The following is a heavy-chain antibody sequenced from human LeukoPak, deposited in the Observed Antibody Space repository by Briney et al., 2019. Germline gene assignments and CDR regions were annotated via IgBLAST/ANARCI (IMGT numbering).Heavy chain of an antibody. J-gene: IGHJ3*02. CDR1: GGSMNSYY. V-gene: IGHV4-59*08. CDR2: IYYSGNT. CDR3: ARHQFQLLVNDDAFGM. Sequence: SETLSLTCTVSGGSMNSYYWSWIRQPPGKGLEWIGYIYYSGNTNYNPSLKSRVTISVDTSKNQFSLKMNSVTAADTAVYYCARHQFQLLVNDDAFGMWGQGTMVTVSS. D-gene: IGHD2-2*01.